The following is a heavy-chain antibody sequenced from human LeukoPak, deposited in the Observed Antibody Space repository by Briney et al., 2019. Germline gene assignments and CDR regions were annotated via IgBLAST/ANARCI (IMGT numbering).Heavy chain of an antibody. CDR2: ISAYNGNT. CDR1: GYTFTHYG. V-gene: IGHV1-18*01. D-gene: IGHD6-19*01. CDR3: SIAVAGTFWFDP. Sequence: ASVKVSCKASGYTFTHYGISWVRQAPGQGHEWMGWISAYNGNTNYAQKLQGRVTMTTDTSTSTAYMELRSLRSDDTAVYYCSIAVAGTFWFDPWGQGTLVTVSS. J-gene: IGHJ5*02.